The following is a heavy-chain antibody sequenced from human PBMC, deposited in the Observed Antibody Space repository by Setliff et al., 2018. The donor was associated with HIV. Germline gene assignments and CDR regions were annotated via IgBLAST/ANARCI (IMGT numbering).Heavy chain of an antibody. CDR1: GGSISSSNW. V-gene: IGHV4-4*02. J-gene: IGHJ4*02. CDR3: VFGLRFSPFDN. CDR2: IYHSGST. Sequence: PSETLSLTCAVSGGSISSSNWWSWVRQPPGKGLEWIGEIYHSGSTYYNPSLKSRVTISVDTSKNHLSLKLTSVTAADTGLYYCVFGLRFSPFDNWGQGTLVTVSS. D-gene: IGHD5-12*01.